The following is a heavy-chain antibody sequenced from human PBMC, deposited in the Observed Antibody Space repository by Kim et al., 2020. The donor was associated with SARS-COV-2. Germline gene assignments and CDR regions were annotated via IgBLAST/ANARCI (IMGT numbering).Heavy chain of an antibody. D-gene: IGHD3-22*01. V-gene: IGHV1-46*01. J-gene: IGHJ4*02. Sequence: ASVKVSCKASGYTFTSYYMHWVRQAPGQGLEWMGIINPSGGSTSYAQKFQGRVTMTRDTSTSTVYMELSSLRSEDTAVYYCARPTYYDSSGYYSYYFDYWGQGTLVTVSS. CDR3: ARPTYYDSSGYYSYYFDY. CDR2: INPSGGST. CDR1: GYTFTSYY.